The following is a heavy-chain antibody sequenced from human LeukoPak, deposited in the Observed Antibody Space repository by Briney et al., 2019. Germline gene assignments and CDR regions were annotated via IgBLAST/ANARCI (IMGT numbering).Heavy chain of an antibody. CDR2: INAGNGNT. V-gene: IGHV1-3*01. J-gene: IGHJ4*02. D-gene: IGHD6-19*01. Sequence: ASVKVSCKASGYTFTSYAMHWVRQAPGQRLEWMGWINAGNGNTKYSQKFQGRVTMTRNTSISTAYMELSSLRFEDTAVYYCARGGLVAGPYYFDYWGQGNLVTVSS. CDR1: GYTFTSYA. CDR3: ARGGLVAGPYYFDY.